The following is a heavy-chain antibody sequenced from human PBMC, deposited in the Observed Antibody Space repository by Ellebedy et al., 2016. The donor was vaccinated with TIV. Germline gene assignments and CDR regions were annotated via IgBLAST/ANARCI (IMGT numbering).Heavy chain of an antibody. V-gene: IGHV3-23*01. CDR3: ANYTSSSRYFDS. CDR1: GFTFSSYA. D-gene: IGHD6-6*01. CDR2: ISGSGGST. J-gene: IGHJ4*02. Sequence: GESLKISCATSGFTFSSYAMAWVRQAPGEGPEWVSGISGSGGSTYYADSVKGRFSISRDNSKNTLYLQMNSLRVGDTALYYCANYTSSSRYFDSWGQGTQVTVSS.